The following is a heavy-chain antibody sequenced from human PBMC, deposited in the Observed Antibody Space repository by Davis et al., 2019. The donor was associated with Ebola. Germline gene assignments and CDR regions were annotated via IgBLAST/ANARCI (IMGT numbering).Heavy chain of an antibody. CDR2: FYTAGTS. V-gene: IGHV3-53*01. D-gene: IGHD2-15*01. CDR1: GFPVSSNY. CDR3: ARGPPFCAGGSCYSYYGMDV. J-gene: IGHJ6*04. Sequence: GESLKISCAASGFPVSSNYMTWVRQAPGKGLEWVSIFYTAGTSYYADSVKGRFTISRDNSKNTLYLQMNSLRAEDTAVYYCARGPPFCAGGSCYSYYGMDVWGKGTTVIVSS.